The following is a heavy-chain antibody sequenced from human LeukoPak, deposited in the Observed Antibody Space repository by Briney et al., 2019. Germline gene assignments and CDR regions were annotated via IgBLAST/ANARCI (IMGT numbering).Heavy chain of an antibody. CDR2: INWNGGST. CDR3: ARGYYDSSGAYFDY. J-gene: IGHJ4*02. CDR1: GFTFSSYA. Sequence: GGSLRLSCAASGFTFSSYAMSWVRQAPGKGLEWVSGINWNGGSTGYADSVKGRFTISRDNAKNSLYLQMNSLRAEDTALYYCARGYYDSSGAYFDYWGQGTLVTVSS. V-gene: IGHV3-20*04. D-gene: IGHD3-22*01.